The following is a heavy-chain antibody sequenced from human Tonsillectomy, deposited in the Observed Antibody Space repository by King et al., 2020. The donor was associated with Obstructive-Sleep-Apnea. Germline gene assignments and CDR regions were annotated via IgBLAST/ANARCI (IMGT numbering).Heavy chain of an antibody. J-gene: IGHJ4*02. Sequence: VQLQESGPGLVKPSGTLSLTCAVSGGSISSSNWWSWVRQPPGKGLEGIGEIYHSGSTNYNPSLKSRVTIPVDKSKNQFSLKLSSVTAADTAVYYCARDRGGITGTTGAHSWGQGTLVTVSS. CDR3: ARDRGGITGTTGAHS. CDR1: GGSISSSNW. D-gene: IGHD1-7*01. CDR2: IYHSGST. V-gene: IGHV4-4*02.